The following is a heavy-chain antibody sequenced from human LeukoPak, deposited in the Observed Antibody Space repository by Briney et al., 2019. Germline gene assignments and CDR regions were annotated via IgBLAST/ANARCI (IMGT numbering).Heavy chain of an antibody. D-gene: IGHD3-16*01. Sequence: QPGGSLSLSCAASGFTFSSHWMHWVRQVPGKGLVWVSRIKPDGSTTTYADSVKGRFTISRGNAKNTVYLQMNSLRAEDTAVYYCARSLLGSEDYWGQGTLVTVSS. CDR2: IKPDGSTT. J-gene: IGHJ4*02. CDR1: GFTFSSHW. CDR3: ARSLLGSEDY. V-gene: IGHV3-74*01.